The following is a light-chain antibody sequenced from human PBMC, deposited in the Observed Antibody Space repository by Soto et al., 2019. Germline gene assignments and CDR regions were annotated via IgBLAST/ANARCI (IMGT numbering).Light chain of an antibody. CDR3: QQFATSPLT. J-gene: IGKJ4*01. CDR1: QSVSSSY. CDR2: GAS. Sequence: EIVMTQSPCTLSLSLGERATLSCRASQSVSSSYLAWYQQKPGQAPRLLIYGASSRATGIPDRFSGSGSGTDFTLTISRLEPEDFAVYYCQQFATSPLTFGGGTKVDIK. V-gene: IGKV3-20*01.